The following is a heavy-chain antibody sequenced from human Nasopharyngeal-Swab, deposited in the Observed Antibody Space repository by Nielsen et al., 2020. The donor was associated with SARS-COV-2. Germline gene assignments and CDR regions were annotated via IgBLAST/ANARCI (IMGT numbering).Heavy chain of an antibody. D-gene: IGHD3-22*01. Sequence: VRQMPGKGLGWMGIIYPGDSDTRYSPSFQGQVPISADKSISTAYLQWSSLKASDTAMYYCARHFRGTYYYDSSGYTPLDYWGQGARVTVSS. J-gene: IGHJ4*02. CDR2: IYPGDSDT. CDR3: ARHFRGTYYYDSSGYTPLDY. V-gene: IGHV5-51*01.